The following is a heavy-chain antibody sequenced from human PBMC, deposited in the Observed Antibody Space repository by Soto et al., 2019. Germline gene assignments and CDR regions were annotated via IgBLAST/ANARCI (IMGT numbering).Heavy chain of an antibody. V-gene: IGHV3-66*01. CDR2: IFTGGST. CDR1: GFTVSSAY. CDR3: ARDMNLIGSPSARDY. J-gene: IGHJ4*02. Sequence: EVQLVESGGGLVQPGGSLRLSCAVSGFTVSSAYLSWVRQAPGKGLEWGSVIFTGGSTHYADSVKGRFTISRDNFKNTLYLQMNSLSAEDTAVYYCARDMNLIGSPSARDYWGQGTLVTVSS. D-gene: IGHD2-15*01.